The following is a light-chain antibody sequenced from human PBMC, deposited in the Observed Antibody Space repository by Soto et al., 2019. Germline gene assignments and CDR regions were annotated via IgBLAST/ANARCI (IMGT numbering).Light chain of an antibody. Sequence: DIQMTQSPSSLSASVGDRVTITCRASQGISNYLAWYQQKPGKVPKLLIYAASTLQSGVPSRFSGSGSGTDFTLTISSLQTEDVATYYCQKDNSAPPFTFGPGTKVDI. V-gene: IGKV1-27*01. J-gene: IGKJ3*01. CDR1: QGISNY. CDR2: AAS. CDR3: QKDNSAPPFT.